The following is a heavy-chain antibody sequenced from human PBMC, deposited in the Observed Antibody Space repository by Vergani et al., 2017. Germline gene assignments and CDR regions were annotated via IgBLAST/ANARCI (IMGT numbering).Heavy chain of an antibody. D-gene: IGHD3-22*01. J-gene: IGHJ4*02. Sequence: QLQLQESGPGLVKPSETLSLTCTVSGGSISSSSYYWGWIRQPPGKGLGWIGSIYFSGSTSYNPSLKGRVTISVDTSKNQFSLKLSSVTAADTAVYYCATTDTRGWLLRYGVFSVFDCWGQGTLVTVSS. CDR1: GGSISSSSYY. V-gene: IGHV4-39*01. CDR2: IYFSGST. CDR3: ATTDTRGWLLRYGVFSVFDC.